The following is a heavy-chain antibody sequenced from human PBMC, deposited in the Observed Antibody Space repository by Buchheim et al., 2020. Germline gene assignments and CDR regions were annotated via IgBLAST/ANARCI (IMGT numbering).Heavy chain of an antibody. CDR3: ARLSNCGGDCYTPWFDP. V-gene: IGHV1-46*01. CDR1: GYTFTSYY. Sequence: QVQLVQSGAEVKKPGASVKVSCKASGYTFTSYYMHWVRQAPGQGLEWMGIINPSGGSTSYAQKFQGRVTMTRDTSTSTVYMELSSLRSEDTSVYYCARLSNCGGDCYTPWFDPWGQGTL. D-gene: IGHD2-21*02. CDR2: INPSGGST. J-gene: IGHJ5*02.